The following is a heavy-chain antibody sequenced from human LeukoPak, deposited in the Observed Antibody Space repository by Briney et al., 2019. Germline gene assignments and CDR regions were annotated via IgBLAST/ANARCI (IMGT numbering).Heavy chain of an antibody. Sequence: PGRSLRLSCAASGFTFSSYAMHWVRQAPGKGLEWVAVISYDGSNKYYADSVKGRFTISRDNSKNTLYLQMNSLRAEDTAVYYCAQSSLRYFDWLPFDYWGQGTLVTVSS. V-gene: IGHV3-30*01. CDR2: ISYDGSNK. CDR1: GFTFSSYA. CDR3: AQSSLRYFDWLPFDY. D-gene: IGHD3-9*01. J-gene: IGHJ4*02.